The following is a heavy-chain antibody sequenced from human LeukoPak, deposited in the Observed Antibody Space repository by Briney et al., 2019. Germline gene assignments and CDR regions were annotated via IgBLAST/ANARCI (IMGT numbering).Heavy chain of an antibody. Sequence: SETLSPTCTVSGGSVSSSSHYWNWIRQPPGKGLEWIGSIYYSGSTNYNPSLQSRVTISVDTSKNQFSLRLSSVTAADTAVYYCARRDCSGGSCYFQPWGQGTLVTVSS. CDR1: GGSVSSSSHY. V-gene: IGHV4-39*01. CDR3: ARRDCSGGSCYFQP. J-gene: IGHJ1*01. D-gene: IGHD2-15*01. CDR2: IYYSGST.